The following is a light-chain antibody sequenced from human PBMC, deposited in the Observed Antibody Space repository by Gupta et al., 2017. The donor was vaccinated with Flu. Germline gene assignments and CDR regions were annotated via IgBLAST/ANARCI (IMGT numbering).Light chain of an antibody. J-gene: IGKJ1*01. V-gene: IGKV4-1*01. Sequence: SLGERATINCKSSQSVLYSSNNKNYLASYQQKPGQPPKLLIYWASTRESGVPDRFSGSGSGTDFTLTISSLQAEDVAVYYCQKDDTTPRTFGQATKVEIK. CDR1: QSVLYSSNNKNY. CDR3: QKDDTTPRT. CDR2: WAS.